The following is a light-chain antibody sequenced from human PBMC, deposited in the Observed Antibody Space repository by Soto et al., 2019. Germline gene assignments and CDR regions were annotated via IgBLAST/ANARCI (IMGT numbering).Light chain of an antibody. CDR2: AAS. V-gene: IGKV1-39*01. CDR3: QQTYTTLWT. Sequence: DIQMTQSPSSLSASVGDRVTITCRASQSISNYLIWYQQKPGKAPKLLIYAASTLQSGVPSRFSGSGSWTDFTLTISSLQPEDFATYYCQQTYTTLWTFGQGTKVYIK. J-gene: IGKJ1*01. CDR1: QSISNY.